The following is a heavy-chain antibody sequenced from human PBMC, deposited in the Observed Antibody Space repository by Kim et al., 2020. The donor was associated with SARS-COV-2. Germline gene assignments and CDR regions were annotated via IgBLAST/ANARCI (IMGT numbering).Heavy chain of an antibody. CDR3: AKDLWSKAVAGRNFGY. D-gene: IGHD6-19*01. J-gene: IGHJ4*02. CDR1: GFTFDDYA. V-gene: IGHV3-9*01. CDR2: ISWNSGSI. Sequence: GGSLRLSCAASGFTFDDYAMHWVRQAPGKGLEWVSGISWNSGSIGYADSVKGRFTISRDNAKNSLYLQMNSLRAEDTALYYCAKDLWSKAVAGRNFGYWGQGTLVTVSS.